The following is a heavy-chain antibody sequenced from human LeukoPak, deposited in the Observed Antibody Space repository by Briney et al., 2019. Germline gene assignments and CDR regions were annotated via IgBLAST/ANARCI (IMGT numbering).Heavy chain of an antibody. CDR2: ISSNSGYK. D-gene: IGHD3/OR15-3a*01. V-gene: IGHV3-21*01. CDR3: ARGLSWTVDY. CDR1: GFTFSCYS. J-gene: IGHJ4*02. Sequence: GGSLRLSCAASGFTFSCYSMNWVRQTPGKGLEWVSSISSNSGYKYYADSVKGRFTISRDNAKNSLYLQMNILRAEDTAVCYCARGLSWTVDYWGQGTLVTVCS.